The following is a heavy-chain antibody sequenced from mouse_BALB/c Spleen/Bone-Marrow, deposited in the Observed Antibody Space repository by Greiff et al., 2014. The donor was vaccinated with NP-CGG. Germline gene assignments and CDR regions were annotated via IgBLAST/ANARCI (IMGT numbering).Heavy chain of an antibody. CDR2: IWAGGRT. V-gene: IGHV2-9*02. CDR3: AREGGTGFAS. Sequence: VQLQQSGPGLVAPSQSLSITCTVSGFSLTNYGVHWVRQPPGKGLEWLGVIWAGGRTNYNSTLMSRLSISKYNSKSQVFLQMNSLQADATAMYYCAREGGTGFASWGQGTLVTVSA. D-gene: IGHD4-1*01. J-gene: IGHJ3*01. CDR1: GFSLTNYG.